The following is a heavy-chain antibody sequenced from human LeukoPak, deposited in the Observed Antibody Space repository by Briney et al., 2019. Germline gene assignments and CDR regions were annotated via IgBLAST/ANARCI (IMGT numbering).Heavy chain of an antibody. Sequence: GGSLRLSCAASGFTVSSNYMSWVRQAPGKGLEWVSSISSSSSYIYYADSVKGRFTISRDNAKNSLYLQMNSLRAEDTAVYYCARDAVGTVDYWGQGTLVTVSS. CDR3: ARDAVGTVDY. J-gene: IGHJ4*02. D-gene: IGHD4-17*01. CDR2: ISSSSSYI. V-gene: IGHV3-21*01. CDR1: GFTVSSNY.